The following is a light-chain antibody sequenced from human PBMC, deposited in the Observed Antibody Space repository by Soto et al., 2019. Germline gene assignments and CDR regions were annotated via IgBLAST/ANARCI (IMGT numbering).Light chain of an antibody. CDR2: WSS. CDR1: PSVLYSSNNKNY. CDR3: QQYYNTPLA. Sequence: DIVMTQSPDSLAVSLGERATINCKSSPSVLYSSNNKNYLAWYQQKPGQPPKLLIYWSSTRESGVPDRFSGSGSGTDFTLTISSLQAEDVAIYYCQQYYNTPLAFGGGTKVDIK. V-gene: IGKV4-1*01. J-gene: IGKJ4*01.